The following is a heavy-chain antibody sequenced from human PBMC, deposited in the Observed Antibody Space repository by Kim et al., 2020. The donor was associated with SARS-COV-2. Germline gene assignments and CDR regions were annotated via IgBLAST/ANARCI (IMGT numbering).Heavy chain of an antibody. D-gene: IGHD3-10*01. J-gene: IGHJ4*02. CDR2: INYDGSP. CDR1: GVSMTDYH. Sequence: SETLSLTCTVSGVSMTDYHWSWIRQPPGNGLEWIGYINYDGSPKYAPSLTSLLTISVDTSKNQFSLKLSSVTAADTAVYFCGGYYKGQGGRGYWGQGILVTVSS. V-gene: IGHV4-59*01. CDR3: GGYYKGQGGRGY.